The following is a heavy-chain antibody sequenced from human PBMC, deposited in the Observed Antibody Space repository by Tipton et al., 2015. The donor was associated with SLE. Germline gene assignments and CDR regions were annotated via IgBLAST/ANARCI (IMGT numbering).Heavy chain of an antibody. J-gene: IGHJ4*02. CDR3: ARISSGWSPLDY. Sequence: TLSLTCTVSGGSIGSYYWSWIRQPPGKGLEWIGYIYYSGSTNYNPSLKSRVTISVDTSKNQFSLKLSSVTAADTAVYYCARISSGWSPLDYWGQGTLVTVSS. CDR1: GGSIGSYY. CDR2: IYYSGST. V-gene: IGHV4-59*01. D-gene: IGHD6-19*01.